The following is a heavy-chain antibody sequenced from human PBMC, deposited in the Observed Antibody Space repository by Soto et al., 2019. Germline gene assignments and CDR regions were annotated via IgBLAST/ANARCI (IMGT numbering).Heavy chain of an antibody. J-gene: IGHJ5*02. CDR3: ARGWRFDP. Sequence: PSETLSLRCDVYGGSLSVYQWNWIRQSPGQGLEWIGEINHSGTTKYNPSLESRINLSVDTSKKQFSLKMFSVTAADTAIYYCARGWRFDPWGQGTQVTVSS. CDR1: GGSLSVYQ. D-gene: IGHD1-1*01. CDR2: INHSGTT. V-gene: IGHV4-34*01.